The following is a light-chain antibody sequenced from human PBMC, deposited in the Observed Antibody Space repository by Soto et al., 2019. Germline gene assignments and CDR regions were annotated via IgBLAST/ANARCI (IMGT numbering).Light chain of an antibody. V-gene: IGKV3-20*01. J-gene: IGKJ3*01. CDR2: GAS. Sequence: EIVLTQSPGTLSLSPGERATLSCRASQCVSSSYLAWYQQKPGQAPRLLIYGASSRATGIPDRFSGSGSGTDFTLTISRLEPEDFAVYYCQQYGSSIFTFGPGTKVDI. CDR3: QQYGSSIFT. CDR1: QCVSSSY.